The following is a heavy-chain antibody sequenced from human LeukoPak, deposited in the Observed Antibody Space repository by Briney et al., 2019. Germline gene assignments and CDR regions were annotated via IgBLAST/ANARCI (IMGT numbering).Heavy chain of an antibody. Sequence: GASVKVSCKVSGYTLTELSMHWVRQAPGKGLEWMGGFDPEDGETIYAQKFQGRVTMTEDTSTDTAYMELSSLRSEDTAVYYCATYQLGTQPSWGRTKNWYFDLWGRGTLVTVSS. CDR1: GYTLTELS. D-gene: IGHD6-13*01. J-gene: IGHJ2*01. V-gene: IGHV1-24*01. CDR2: FDPEDGET. CDR3: ATYQLGTQPSWGRTKNWYFDL.